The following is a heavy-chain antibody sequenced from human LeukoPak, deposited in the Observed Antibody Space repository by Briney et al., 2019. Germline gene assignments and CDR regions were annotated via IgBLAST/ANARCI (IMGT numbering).Heavy chain of an antibody. Sequence: GGSLRLSCAASGFTFSSYSMNWVRQAPGKGLEWVSSISSASTYIYYADSVKGRFTISRDNAKNSLYLQMNSLRAEDTAMYYCARCTASCYANAFDVWGQGTLLTVSS. CDR1: GFTFSSYS. J-gene: IGHJ3*01. CDR2: ISSASTYI. D-gene: IGHD2-2*01. CDR3: ARCTASCYANAFDV. V-gene: IGHV3-21*01.